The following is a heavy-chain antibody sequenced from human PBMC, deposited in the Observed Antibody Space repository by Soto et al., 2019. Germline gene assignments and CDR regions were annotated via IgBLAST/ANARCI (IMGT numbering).Heavy chain of an antibody. CDR3: AKAPYYYDSSGYHDAFDI. J-gene: IGHJ3*02. V-gene: IGHV3-30*18. Sequence: GGSLRLSCAASGFTFSSYGMHWVRQAPGKGLEWVAVISYDGSNKYYADSVKGRFTISRDNSKNTLYLQMNSLRAEDTAVYYCAKAPYYYDSSGYHDAFDIWRQGTMVTVSS. CDR2: ISYDGSNK. CDR1: GFTFSSYG. D-gene: IGHD3-22*01.